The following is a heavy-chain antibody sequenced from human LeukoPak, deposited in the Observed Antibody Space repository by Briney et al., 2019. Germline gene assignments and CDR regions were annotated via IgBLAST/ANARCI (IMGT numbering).Heavy chain of an antibody. CDR2: MNPNSGNT. CDR3: ARAEGGDYYFDY. J-gene: IGHJ4*02. V-gene: IGHV1-8*03. CDR1: GYTFTSYD. Sequence: ASVKVSCKASGYTFTSYDINWVRQATGQGLEWMGWMNPNSGNTGYAQKFQGRVTITRNTSISTAYMELSSLRSEDTAVYYCARAEGGDYYFDYWGQGTLVTVSS. D-gene: IGHD3-10*01.